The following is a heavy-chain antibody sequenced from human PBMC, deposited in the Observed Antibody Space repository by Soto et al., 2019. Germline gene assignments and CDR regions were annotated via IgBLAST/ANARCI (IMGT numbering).Heavy chain of an antibody. CDR3: ARGGDYYDSSGYYNYYYGMDV. J-gene: IGHJ6*02. D-gene: IGHD3-22*01. CDR2: IWYDGSNK. CDR1: GFTFSSYG. V-gene: IGHV3-33*01. Sequence: GGSLRLSCAASGFTFSSYGMHWVRQAPGKGLEWVAVIWYDGSNKYYADSVKGRFTISRDNSKNTLYLQMNSLRAEDTAGYYCARGGDYYDSSGYYNYYYGMDVWGQGTTVTVSS.